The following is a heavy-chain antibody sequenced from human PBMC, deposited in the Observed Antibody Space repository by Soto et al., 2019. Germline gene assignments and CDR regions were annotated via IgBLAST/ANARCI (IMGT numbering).Heavy chain of an antibody. CDR2: MNPNSGNT. D-gene: IGHD3-9*01. CDR1: GYTFTSYD. Sequence: GASVKVSCKASGYTFTSYDINWVRQATGQGLEWMGWMNPNSGNTGYAQKFQGRVTMTRNTSISTAYMELSSLRSEDTAVYYCARGTKVLRYFDWLSLHFDYWAQGTLVTVSS. V-gene: IGHV1-8*01. J-gene: IGHJ4*02. CDR3: ARGTKVLRYFDWLSLHFDY.